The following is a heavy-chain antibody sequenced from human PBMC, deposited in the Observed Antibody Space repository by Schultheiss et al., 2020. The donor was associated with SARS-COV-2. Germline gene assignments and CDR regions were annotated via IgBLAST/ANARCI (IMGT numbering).Heavy chain of an antibody. D-gene: IGHD4-17*01. J-gene: IGHJ6*03. Sequence: SETLSLTCTVSGGSISSYYWSWIRQPPGKGLEWIGYIYYSGSTNYNPSLKSRVTMSVDTSKNQFSLKLSSVTAADTAVYYCARDPGDYAYYYYYMDVWGKGTTVTVSS. CDR1: GGSISSYY. CDR3: ARDPGDYAYYYYYMDV. V-gene: IGHV4-59*12. CDR2: IYYSGST.